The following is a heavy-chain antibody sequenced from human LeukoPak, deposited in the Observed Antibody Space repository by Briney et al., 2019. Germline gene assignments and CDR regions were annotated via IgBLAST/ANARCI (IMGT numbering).Heavy chain of an antibody. D-gene: IGHD5-18*01. CDR1: GGSISSSSYY. Sequence: SETLPLTCTVSGGSISSSSYYWGWIRQPPGKGLEWIGSIYYSGSTYYNPSLKSRVTISVDTSKNQFSLKLSSVTAADTAVYYCATGAMVLYYFDYWGQGTLVTVSS. CDR2: IYYSGST. V-gene: IGHV4-39*01. J-gene: IGHJ4*02. CDR3: ATGAMVLYYFDY.